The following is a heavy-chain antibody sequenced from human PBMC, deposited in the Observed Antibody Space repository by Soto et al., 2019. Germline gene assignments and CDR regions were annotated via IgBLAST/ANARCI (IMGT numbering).Heavy chain of an antibody. CDR3: YGYCSSTSCYVPNWKTYFDY. J-gene: IGHJ4*02. V-gene: IGHV3-23*01. CDR1: GFTFSSYA. CDR2: ISGSGGST. Sequence: EVQLLESGGGLVQPGGSLRLSCAASGFTFSSYAMSWVRQAPGKGLEWVSAISGSGGSTYYADSVKGRFTISRDNSKNMLYLQMNSLRAEDTAVYYCYGYCSSTSCYVPNWKTYFDYWGQGTLVTVSS. D-gene: IGHD2-2*01.